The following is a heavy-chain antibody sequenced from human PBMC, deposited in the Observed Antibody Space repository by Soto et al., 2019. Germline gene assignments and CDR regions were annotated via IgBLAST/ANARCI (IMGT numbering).Heavy chain of an antibody. CDR2: INHSGST. CDR1: GGSFSGYY. CDR3: ARGGEYCGGDCYGFYFDY. Sequence: SETLSLTCGVYGGSFSGYYWSWIRQPPGKGLEWIGEINHSGSTNYNPSLKSRVTISVDTSKNQFSLKLSSVTAADTAVYYCARGGEYCGGDCYGFYFDYWGQGTLVTVSS. J-gene: IGHJ4*02. D-gene: IGHD2-21*02. V-gene: IGHV4-34*01.